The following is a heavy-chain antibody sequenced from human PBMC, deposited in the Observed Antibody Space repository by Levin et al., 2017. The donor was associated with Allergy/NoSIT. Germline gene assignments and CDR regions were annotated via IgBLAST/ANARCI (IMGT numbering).Heavy chain of an antibody. CDR2: IRKKPNSYST. D-gene: IGHD3-22*01. J-gene: IGHJ3*02. Sequence: GGSLRLSCAASGFTFSDHFVEWVRQAPGQGLEWVGRIRKKPNSYSTTYAASVKGRFIISRDDSKNSVYLQMNSLKTEDTAVYYCARVLDYYDSSGYSVDAFDIWGQGTMVTVSS. V-gene: IGHV3-72*01. CDR1: GFTFSDHF. CDR3: ARVLDYYDSSGYSVDAFDI.